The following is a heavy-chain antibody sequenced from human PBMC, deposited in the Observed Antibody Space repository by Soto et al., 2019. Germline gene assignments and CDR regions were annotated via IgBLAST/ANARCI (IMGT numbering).Heavy chain of an antibody. CDR3: ARGYHDDYYYYGMDV. CDR2: ISAYNGNT. D-gene: IGHD2-2*01. J-gene: IGHJ6*02. Sequence: GASVKVSCKASGYTFTSYGISWVRQAPGQGLEWMGWISAYNGNTNYAQKLQGRVTMTTDTSTSTAYMELRSLRSDDTAVYYCARGYHDDYYYYGMDVWGQGTTVTVSS. CDR1: GYTFTSYG. V-gene: IGHV1-18*01.